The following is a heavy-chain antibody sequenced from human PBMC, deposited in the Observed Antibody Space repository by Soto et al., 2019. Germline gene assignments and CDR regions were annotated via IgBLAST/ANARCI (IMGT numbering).Heavy chain of an antibody. V-gene: IGHV1-18*04. CDR2: ITASNGNT. D-gene: IGHD5-18*01. Sequence: AASVKVSCKASGFSFPTYGITWVRQAPGQGLEWMGWITASNGNTHYAQNLQGRVTMTTDTSTSTAYMELWRLSSDDTAVYYCARGNSYGSFWYFDLWGRGTLVTVSS. CDR1: GFSFPTYG. CDR3: ARGNSYGSFWYFDL. J-gene: IGHJ2*01.